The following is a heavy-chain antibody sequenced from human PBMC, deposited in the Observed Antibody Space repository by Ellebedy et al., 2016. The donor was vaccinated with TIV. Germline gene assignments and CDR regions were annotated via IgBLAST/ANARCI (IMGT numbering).Heavy chain of an antibody. J-gene: IGHJ4*02. CDR1: GFHFSSYA. Sequence: GESLKISCSASGFHFSSYAMSWVRQALGKGLEWVSAIGGSGGSTYYADSVKGRFPIPRDNAKNSLYLQMNSLRDEDTAVYYCASISVVVAAPDYWGQGTLVTVSS. CDR3: ASISVVVAAPDY. V-gene: IGHV3-23*01. D-gene: IGHD2-15*01. CDR2: IGGSGGST.